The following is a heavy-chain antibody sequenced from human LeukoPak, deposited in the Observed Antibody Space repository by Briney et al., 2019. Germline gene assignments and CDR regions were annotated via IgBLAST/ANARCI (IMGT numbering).Heavy chain of an antibody. D-gene: IGHD3-22*01. CDR1: GDSISSGDYS. V-gene: IGHV4-30-4*07. CDR3: ARNGDDSSDYYYFDY. Sequence: SETLSLTCAVSGDSISSGDYSWSWIRQPPGKGLEWIGYIYNSGTTNYNPSLKSRVTISVDTSKNQFSLKLSSVTAADTAIYYCARNGDDSSDYYYFDYWGQGTLVTVSS. CDR2: IYNSGTT. J-gene: IGHJ4*02.